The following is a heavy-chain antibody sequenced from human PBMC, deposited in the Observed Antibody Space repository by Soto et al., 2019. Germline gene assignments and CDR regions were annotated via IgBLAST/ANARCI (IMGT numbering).Heavy chain of an antibody. Sequence: EVQLVQSGAEVKKPGESLKISCKGSGYSFTSYWIGWVRQMPGKGLEWMGIIYPGDSDTRYSPSFPGQVTISADKSISTAYLQWSSLKASDTAMYYCARQSTGVNMVRGVPLDYWGQGTLVTVSS. CDR2: IYPGDSDT. CDR3: ARQSTGVNMVRGVPLDY. V-gene: IGHV5-51*01. D-gene: IGHD3-10*01. J-gene: IGHJ4*02. CDR1: GYSFTSYW.